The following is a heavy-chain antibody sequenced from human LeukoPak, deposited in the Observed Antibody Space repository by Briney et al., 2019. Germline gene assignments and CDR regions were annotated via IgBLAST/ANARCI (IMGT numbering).Heavy chain of an antibody. D-gene: IGHD2-2*02. CDR1: GGSISSGTFF. CDR2: IYTGGST. J-gene: IGHJ1*01. CDR3: ASEVPASIDYFQH. Sequence: KPSQTLSLTCTVSGGSISSGTFFWSWIRQPAGKGLEWIGRIYTGGSTNYNPSLKSRVTMSVDTSRNQLSLGLSSVTAADTAVYYCASEVPASIDYFQHWGQGTLVTVSS. V-gene: IGHV4-61*02.